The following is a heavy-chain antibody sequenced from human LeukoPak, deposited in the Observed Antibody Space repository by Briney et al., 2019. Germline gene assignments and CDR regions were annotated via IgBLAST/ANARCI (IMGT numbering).Heavy chain of an antibody. CDR1: GFTFSSYA. V-gene: IGHV3-30*04. Sequence: AGGSLRLSCAASGFTFSSYAMHWVRQAPGKGLEWVAVISYDGSNKYYADSVKGRFTISRDNSKNTLYLQMNSLRAEDTAVYYCAKDRAITMIVVVADAFDIWGQGTMVTVSS. D-gene: IGHD3-22*01. CDR3: AKDRAITMIVVVADAFDI. J-gene: IGHJ3*02. CDR2: ISYDGSNK.